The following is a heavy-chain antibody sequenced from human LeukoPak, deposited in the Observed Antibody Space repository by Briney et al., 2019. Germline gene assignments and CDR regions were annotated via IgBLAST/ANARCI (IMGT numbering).Heavy chain of an antibody. Sequence: HSETLSLTCAVYGGSFSGYYWSWIRQPPGKGLEWIGEINHSGSTNYNPSLKSRVTISVDTSKNQFSLKLSSVTAADTAVYYCARGQYDSKYWGQGTLVTVSS. CDR2: INHSGST. CDR1: GGSFSGYY. CDR3: ARGQYDSKY. D-gene: IGHD3-22*01. V-gene: IGHV4-34*01. J-gene: IGHJ4*02.